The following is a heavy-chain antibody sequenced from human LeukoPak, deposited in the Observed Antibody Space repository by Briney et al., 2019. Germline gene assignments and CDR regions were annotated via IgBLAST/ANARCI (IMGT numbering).Heavy chain of an antibody. Sequence: ASVKVSCKASGYTFTSYGISWVRQAPGQGLEWMGWISAYNGNTNYAQKLQGRVTMTTDTSTSTACMELRSLRSDDTAVYYCARGAWAVVVAASFDYWGQGTLVTVSS. CDR3: ARGAWAVVVAASFDY. D-gene: IGHD2-15*01. CDR2: ISAYNGNT. V-gene: IGHV1-18*01. CDR1: GYTFTSYG. J-gene: IGHJ4*02.